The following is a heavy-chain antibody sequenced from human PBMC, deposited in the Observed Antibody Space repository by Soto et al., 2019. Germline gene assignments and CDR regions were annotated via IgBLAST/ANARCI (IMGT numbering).Heavy chain of an antibody. CDR3: ARDGGYYDSSGYPYNWFDP. CDR1: GGTFSSYA. D-gene: IGHD3-22*01. J-gene: IGHJ5*02. CDR2: IIPIFGTA. V-gene: IGHV1-69*13. Sequence: ASVKVSCKASGGTFSSYAISWVRQAPGQGLEWMGGIIPIFGTANYAQKFQGRVTITADESTSTAYMELSSLRSEDTAVYYCARDGGYYDSSGYPYNWFDPWGQRTLVTVSS.